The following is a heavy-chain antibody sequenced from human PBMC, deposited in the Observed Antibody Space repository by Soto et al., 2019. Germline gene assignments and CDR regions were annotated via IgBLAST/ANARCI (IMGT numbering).Heavy chain of an antibody. CDR1: GFTFSSYS. CDR3: AREGINIYSEYCFDP. Sequence: GGSLRLSCAASGFTFSSYSMHWVRQAPGKGLEWVSSISGSGNYTHYADFLRGRFTISRDNAKTSLYLQRNSLRAEDTAVYYCAREGINIYSEYCFDPWGQGTVVTVSS. CDR2: ISGSGNYT. J-gene: IGHJ5*02. V-gene: IGHV3-21*01. D-gene: IGHD4-4*01.